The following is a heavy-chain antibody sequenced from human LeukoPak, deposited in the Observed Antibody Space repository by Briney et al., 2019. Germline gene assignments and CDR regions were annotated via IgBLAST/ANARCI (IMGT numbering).Heavy chain of an antibody. Sequence: PSETLSLTCTVSGGSISSYYWSWIRQPPGKGLEWIGYIYYSGSTNYNPSLKSRVTISVDTSKNQFSLKLSSVTAADTAVYYCARAASGWIHYWGQGTLVTVSS. D-gene: IGHD6-19*01. V-gene: IGHV4-59*08. CDR1: GGSISSYY. J-gene: IGHJ4*02. CDR3: ARAASGWIHY. CDR2: IYYSGST.